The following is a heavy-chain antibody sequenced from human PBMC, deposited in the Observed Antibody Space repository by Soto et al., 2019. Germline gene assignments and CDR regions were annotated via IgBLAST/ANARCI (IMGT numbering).Heavy chain of an antibody. V-gene: IGHV4-4*02. Sequence: SETLSLTCAVSGGSVSSSYYWSWVRQPPEKGPEWIGEIFHSGRTNYNPSLKSRVTMSVDKSNNLFSLKVTSMTAADTAIYYCARGLQVTTDYFSYYALDVWGQGTTVTVSS. CDR2: IFHSGRT. CDR3: ARGLQVTTDYFSYYALDV. J-gene: IGHJ6*02. CDR1: GGSVSSSYY. D-gene: IGHD2-21*02.